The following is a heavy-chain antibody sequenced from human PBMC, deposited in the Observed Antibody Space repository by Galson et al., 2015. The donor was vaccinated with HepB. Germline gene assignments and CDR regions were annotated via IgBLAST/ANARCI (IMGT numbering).Heavy chain of an antibody. CDR1: GFTNYW. Sequence: SLRLSCAASGFTNYWMHWVRQAPGRGLVWVSRINSDGSSTSYADSVKGRFTISRDSAKNTLYLQMNSLRDEDTAVYYCAREGRRTGEVTKAFDMWVQGTMVTVSS. V-gene: IGHV3-74*01. J-gene: IGHJ3*02. CDR2: INSDGSST. D-gene: IGHD7-27*01. CDR3: AREGRRTGEVTKAFDM.